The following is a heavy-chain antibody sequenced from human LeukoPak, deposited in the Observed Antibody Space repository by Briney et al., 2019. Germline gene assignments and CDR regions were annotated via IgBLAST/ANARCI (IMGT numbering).Heavy chain of an antibody. CDR2: IYSGGST. V-gene: IGHV3-53*01. CDR3: ARDRAAAYFDY. Sequence: GGSLRLSCAASGFTVSSNYMSWVRQAPGKGLEWVSVIYSGGSTYYADSVKGRFTISRDNSKDTLYLQMNSLRAEDTAVYYCARDRAAAYFDYWGQGTLVTVSS. J-gene: IGHJ4*02. D-gene: IGHD6-13*01. CDR1: GFTVSSNY.